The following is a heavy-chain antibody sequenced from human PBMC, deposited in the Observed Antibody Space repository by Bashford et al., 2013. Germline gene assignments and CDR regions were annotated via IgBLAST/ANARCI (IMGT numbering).Heavy chain of an antibody. V-gene: IGHV1-8*01. Sequence: ASVKVSCKASGYSFANFDINWVRQAPGQGLEWMGWMNPNSGNTAYAQNFQGRVTMTRNTSISTAYMELSSLRSEDTAVYYCARPGYCTNGVCSAMDVWGQGTTVTVSS. CDR2: MNPNSGNT. CDR3: ARPGYCTNGVCSAMDV. D-gene: IGHD2-8*01. J-gene: IGHJ6*02. CDR1: GYSFANFD.